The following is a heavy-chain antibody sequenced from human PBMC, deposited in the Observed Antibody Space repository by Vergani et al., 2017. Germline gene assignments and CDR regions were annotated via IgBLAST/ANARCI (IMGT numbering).Heavy chain of an antibody. Sequence: QVQLVQSGAEVKKPGSSVKVSCKASGGTFSSYAISWVRQAPGQGLEWMGRIIPIFGTANYAQKFQGRVTITADESTSTAYMELSSLRSEDTAVYYCARDHGDSSGYYLHLHLDYWGQGTLVTVSS. CDR3: ARDHGDSSGYYLHLHLDY. CDR1: GGTFSSYA. V-gene: IGHV1-69*18. J-gene: IGHJ4*02. D-gene: IGHD3-22*01. CDR2: IIPIFGTA.